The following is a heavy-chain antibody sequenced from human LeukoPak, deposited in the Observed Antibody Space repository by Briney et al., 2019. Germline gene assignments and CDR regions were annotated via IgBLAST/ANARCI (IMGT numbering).Heavy chain of an antibody. CDR2: IYYSGST. Sequence: SETLSLTCAVYGGSFSGYYWSWIRQPPGKGLEYIGYIYYSGSTNYNPSLKSRVTISLDTSKNQFSLKLSSVTAADTAVYYCATVHSGTYPTYFDLWGRGTLVTVSS. J-gene: IGHJ2*01. CDR1: GGSFSGYY. D-gene: IGHD1-26*01. V-gene: IGHV4-59*01. CDR3: ATVHSGTYPTYFDL.